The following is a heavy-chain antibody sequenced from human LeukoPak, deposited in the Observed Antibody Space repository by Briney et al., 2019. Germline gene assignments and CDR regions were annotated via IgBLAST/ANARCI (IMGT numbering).Heavy chain of an antibody. J-gene: IGHJ4*02. V-gene: IGHV3-20*04. Sequence: GVLRLSCAASGFTFDDYGMSWVRQAPGKGLEWVSGINWNGGSTGYADSVKGRFTISRDNAKNSLYLQMNSLRAEDTAVYYCARDLYYGSGSYIDYWGQGTLVTVSS. D-gene: IGHD3-10*01. CDR2: INWNGGST. CDR3: ARDLYYGSGSYIDY. CDR1: GFTFDDYG.